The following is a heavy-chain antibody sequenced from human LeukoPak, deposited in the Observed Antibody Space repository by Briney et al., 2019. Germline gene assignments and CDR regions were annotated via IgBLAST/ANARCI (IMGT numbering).Heavy chain of an antibody. CDR2: IYQSGSA. Sequence: SETLSLTCAVSSGSISSSDWWSWVRQPPGTGLEWIGEIYQSGSANYNPSLESRVTISIDKSKNQFSLKLTSVTVADTAVYYCARNYCSAGRCYWYFDLWGRGTLVTVSS. V-gene: IGHV4-4*02. D-gene: IGHD2-15*01. CDR1: SGSISSSDW. CDR3: ARNYCSAGRCYWYFDL. J-gene: IGHJ2*01.